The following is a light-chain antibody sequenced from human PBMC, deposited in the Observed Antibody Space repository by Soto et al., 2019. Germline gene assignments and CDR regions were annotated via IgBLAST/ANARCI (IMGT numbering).Light chain of an antibody. V-gene: IGLV2-14*01. J-gene: IGLJ2*01. Sequence: QSVLTQPASVSGSPGQSITISCTGTSSDIGDYDYVSWYQHLPGKAPTLLIFDVTHRPSGVSDRFSGSKSGNTASLTISGVRPEDEADYYCCSYTDIALDVVFGGGTKVTVL. CDR3: CSYTDIALDVV. CDR2: DVT. CDR1: SSDIGDYDY.